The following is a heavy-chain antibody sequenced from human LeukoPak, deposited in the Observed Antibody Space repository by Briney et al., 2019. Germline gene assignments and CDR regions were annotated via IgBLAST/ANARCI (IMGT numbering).Heavy chain of an antibody. Sequence: SETLSLTCTVSGGSISTFYWSWIRQPAGKGLEWIGRIYTSGSTNYNPSLKSRVTTSVDTSKNQFSLKLSSVTAADTAVYYCARDSVAGTWAEYFQHWGQGIRVTVSS. J-gene: IGHJ1*01. D-gene: IGHD6-19*01. CDR1: GGSISTFY. CDR2: IYTSGST. CDR3: ARDSVAGTWAEYFQH. V-gene: IGHV4-4*07.